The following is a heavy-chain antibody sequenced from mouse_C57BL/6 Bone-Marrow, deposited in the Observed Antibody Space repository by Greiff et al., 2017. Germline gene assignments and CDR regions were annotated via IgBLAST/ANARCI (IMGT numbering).Heavy chain of an antibody. CDR3: TREGYGSSPDWYFDV. CDR1: GFTFSSYA. Sequence: EVHLVESGEGLVKPGGSLKLSCAASGFTFSSYAMSWVRQTPETRLEWVAYISSGGDYIYYADTVKGRFTISRDNARNTLYLQMSSLKSEDTAMYYCTREGYGSSPDWYFDVWGTGTTVTVSS. J-gene: IGHJ1*03. V-gene: IGHV5-9-1*02. D-gene: IGHD1-1*01. CDR2: ISSGGDYI.